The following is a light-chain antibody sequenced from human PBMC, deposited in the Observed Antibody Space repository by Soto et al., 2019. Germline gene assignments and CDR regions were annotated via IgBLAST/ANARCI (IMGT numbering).Light chain of an antibody. CDR3: QKYNSAPS. CDR2: GAS. V-gene: IGKV1-27*01. J-gene: IGKJ4*01. CDR1: QGISNY. Sequence: DIQMTQSPSSLSASVGDRVTITCRASQGISNYLAWYQQKPGKVPKLLIYGASTLQSGVPSRFSGSGSGTDFALTISSLQPEDVASYYCQKYNSAPSFGGGTKVEIK.